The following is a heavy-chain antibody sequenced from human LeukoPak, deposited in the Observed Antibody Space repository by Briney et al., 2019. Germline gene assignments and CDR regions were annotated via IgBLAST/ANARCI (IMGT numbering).Heavy chain of an antibody. J-gene: IGHJ3*02. CDR3: ARVGSDGDAFDI. Sequence: PSETLSLTCTVSGGSISSGGYSWSWIRQHPGKGLEWIGYIYYSGSTYYNPSLKSRVTISVDTSKNQFSLKLSSVTAADTAVYYCARVGSDGDAFDIWGQGTMVTVSS. V-gene: IGHV4-31*03. D-gene: IGHD6-19*01. CDR1: GGSISSGGYS. CDR2: IYYSGST.